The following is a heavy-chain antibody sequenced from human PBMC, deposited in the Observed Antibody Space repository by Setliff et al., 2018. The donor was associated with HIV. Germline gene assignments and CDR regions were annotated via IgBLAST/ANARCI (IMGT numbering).Heavy chain of an antibody. V-gene: IGHV1-58*02. CDR3: AKDSQPPLFVYYYYGMDV. Sequence: ASVKVSCKASGFTFTSSSIQWVRQARGQSLEWIGWIVVGSGNTDYAQKFHERVTITRDMSTSTAYMELSSLRSEDAAVYYCAKDSQPPLFVYYYYGMDVWGQGTTVTVSS. CDR2: IVVGSGNT. J-gene: IGHJ6*02. D-gene: IGHD2-2*01. CDR1: GFTFTSSS.